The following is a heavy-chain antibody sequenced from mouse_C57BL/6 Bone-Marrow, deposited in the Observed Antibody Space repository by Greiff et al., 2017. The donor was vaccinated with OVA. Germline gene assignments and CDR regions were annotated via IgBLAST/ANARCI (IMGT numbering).Heavy chain of an antibody. CDR1: GYTFTDYY. J-gene: IGHJ2*01. V-gene: IGHV1-76*01. Sequence: VQLQQSGAELVRPGASVKLSCKASGYTFTDYYINWVKQRPGQGLEWIARINPGGGNTYYNEKVKGKATLTAEKSSSTAYMQISSLTSEDSAVYFCARGGSNYFDYWGQGTTLTVSS. CDR3: ARGGSNYFDY. CDR2: INPGGGNT.